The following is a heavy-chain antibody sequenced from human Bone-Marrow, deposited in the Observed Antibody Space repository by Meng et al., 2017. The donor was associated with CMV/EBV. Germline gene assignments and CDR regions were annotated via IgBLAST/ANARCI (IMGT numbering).Heavy chain of an antibody. Sequence: GGSLSLPCAASGFTFSSYSMNWVRQAPGKGLERVEVISYDGSSKHYADSVKGRFTISRDNSKNTLYLQMNSLRAEDTAIYYCASRLGYCSRTCWFDYWGHGTLVTVSS. CDR3: ASRLGYCSRTCWFDY. CDR2: ISYDGSSK. V-gene: IGHV3-30*03. D-gene: IGHD2-2*03. CDR1: GFTFSSYS. J-gene: IGHJ4*01.